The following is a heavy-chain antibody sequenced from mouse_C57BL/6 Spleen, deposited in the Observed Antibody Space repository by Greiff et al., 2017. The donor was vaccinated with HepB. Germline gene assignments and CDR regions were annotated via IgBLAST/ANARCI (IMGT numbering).Heavy chain of an antibody. Sequence: EVQLRQSGAELVRPGASVKLSCTASGFNINDDYMHWVKQRPEQGLEWIGWIDPENGDTEYASKFQGKATITADTSSNTAYLQLRSLTSEDTAVYYCTSDGPPCFDYWGQGTTLTVSS. CDR1: GFNINDDY. CDR2: IDPENGDT. CDR3: TSDGPPCFDY. J-gene: IGHJ2*01. V-gene: IGHV14-4*01. D-gene: IGHD2-3*01.